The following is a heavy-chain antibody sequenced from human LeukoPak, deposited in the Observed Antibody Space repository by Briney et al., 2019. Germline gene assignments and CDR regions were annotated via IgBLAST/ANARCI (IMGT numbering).Heavy chain of an antibody. V-gene: IGHV5-51*01. CDR3: ARVIPAATNWFDS. D-gene: IGHD2-2*01. J-gene: IGHJ5*01. CDR2: IYPGDSDT. Sequence: GESLKISCKGSGYRFITYWIAWVRQMPGKGLEWMGIIYPGDSDTRYSPSFQGQVTMSAAKSLSTAYLQWSSLKASDTAMYFCARVIPAATNWFDSWGQGTLVTVSS. CDR1: GYRFITYW.